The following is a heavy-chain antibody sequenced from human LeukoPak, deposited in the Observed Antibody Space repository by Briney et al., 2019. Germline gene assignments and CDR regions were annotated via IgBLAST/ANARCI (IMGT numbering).Heavy chain of an antibody. V-gene: IGHV4-59*01. J-gene: IGHJ5*02. Sequence: SETLSLTCTVSGGSISSYYWSWIRQPPGKGLEWIGYIYYSRSTNYNPSLKSRVTISVDTSKNQFSPKLSSVTAADTAVYYCARHWVERYNPNWFDPWGQGTLVTVSS. CDR1: GGSISSYY. CDR2: IYYSRST. D-gene: IGHD1-1*01. CDR3: ARHWVERYNPNWFDP.